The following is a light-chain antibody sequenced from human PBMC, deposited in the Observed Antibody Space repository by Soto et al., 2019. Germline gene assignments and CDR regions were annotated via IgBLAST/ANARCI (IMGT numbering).Light chain of an antibody. CDR1: ESVGSN. CDR3: QQYGSSPIT. Sequence: EIVLSQSPATLSLSPGERATLSCRASESVGSNVAWYQQKVGQAPRLLIFGASSRATGIPDRLSGSGSGTDFTLTISRLEPEDFAVYYCQQYGSSPITFGQGTRLEI. J-gene: IGKJ5*01. CDR2: GAS. V-gene: IGKV3-20*01.